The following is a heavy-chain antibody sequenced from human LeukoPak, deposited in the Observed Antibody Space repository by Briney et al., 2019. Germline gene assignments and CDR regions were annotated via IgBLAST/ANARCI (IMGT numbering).Heavy chain of an antibody. D-gene: IGHD3-9*01. V-gene: IGHV4-34*01. Sequence: PSETLSLTCAVYGGSFSGYYRSWIRQPSGKGLEWIGEINHSGSTNYNPSLKSRVTISVDTSKNQFSLKLRSVTAADTAVYYCARAKLRYFDWLLRGRWFDPWGQGTLVTISS. J-gene: IGHJ5*02. CDR1: GGSFSGYY. CDR2: INHSGST. CDR3: ARAKLRYFDWLLRGRWFDP.